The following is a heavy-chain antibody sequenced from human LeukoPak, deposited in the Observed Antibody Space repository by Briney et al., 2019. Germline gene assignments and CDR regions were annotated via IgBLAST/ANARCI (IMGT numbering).Heavy chain of an antibody. CDR1: GGSISSYY. CDR3: ARTGIAAATYMDV. V-gene: IGHV4-59*01. Sequence: SETLSLTCTVSGGSISSYYWSWIRQPPGKGLEWIGYIYYSGSTNYNPSLKSRVTISVDTSKNQFSLKLSSVTAADTAVYYCARTGIAAATYMDVWGKGTTVTVSS. CDR2: IYYSGST. J-gene: IGHJ6*03. D-gene: IGHD6-13*01.